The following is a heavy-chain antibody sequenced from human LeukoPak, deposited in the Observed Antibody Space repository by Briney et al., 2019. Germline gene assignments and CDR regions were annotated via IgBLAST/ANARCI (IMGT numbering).Heavy chain of an antibody. CDR1: GFTFSNYN. J-gene: IGHJ3*02. CDR3: ARDSGSSWHDAFDI. V-gene: IGHV3-21*01. CDR2: ISSSNNYI. Sequence: GGSLRLSCAASGFTFSNYNMNWVRQAPGKGLEWVSSISSSNNYIYYADSVKGRFTISRDNSKNTLYLQMNSLRAEDTAVYYCARDSGSSWHDAFDIWGQGTMVTVSS. D-gene: IGHD6-13*01.